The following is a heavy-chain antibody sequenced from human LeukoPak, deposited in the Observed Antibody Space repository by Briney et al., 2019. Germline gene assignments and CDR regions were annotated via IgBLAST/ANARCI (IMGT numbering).Heavy chain of an antibody. Sequence: GGSLRLSCAASGFTLSRFWMHLVRPPPGKGLVWVSRIDTGGSTTTYAVSVKGRFTISRDNAKKTVYLQINRLRAEDTAVNYCATLNSFGNGYWGQGVMVTLSS. CDR3: ATLNSFGNGY. V-gene: IGHV3-74*01. J-gene: IGHJ4*02. CDR1: GFTLSRFW. CDR2: IDTGGSTT. D-gene: IGHD5-18*01.